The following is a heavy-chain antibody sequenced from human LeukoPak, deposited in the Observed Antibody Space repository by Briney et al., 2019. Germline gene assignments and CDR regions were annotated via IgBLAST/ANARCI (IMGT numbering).Heavy chain of an antibody. Sequence: GGSLRLSCAASGFTVSSNYMSWVRQALGKGLEWVSVIYSGGSTYYADSVKGRFTISRDNSKNTLYLQMNSLRAEDTAVYYCARIGVTMVRDDHAFDIWGQGTMVTVSS. V-gene: IGHV3-53*01. CDR1: GFTVSSNY. CDR3: ARIGVTMVRDDHAFDI. D-gene: IGHD3-10*01. J-gene: IGHJ3*02. CDR2: IYSGGST.